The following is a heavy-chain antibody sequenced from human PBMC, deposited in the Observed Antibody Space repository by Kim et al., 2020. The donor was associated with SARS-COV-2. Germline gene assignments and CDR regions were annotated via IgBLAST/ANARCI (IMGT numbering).Heavy chain of an antibody. V-gene: IGHV3-13*04. J-gene: IGHJ6*02. CDR1: GLTFSSYD. D-gene: IGHD1-26*01. CDR3: ARAVSGSYFPAYYYYGMDF. CDR2: IGTAGYT. Sequence: GGSLRLSCAASGLTFSSYDMHWVRQATGKGLEWVSVIGTAGYTYYPGSVKGRFTISRENAKNSLYLQMNILRAGDTAVYYCARAVSGSYFPAYYYYGMDFWGQGTMVTVSS.